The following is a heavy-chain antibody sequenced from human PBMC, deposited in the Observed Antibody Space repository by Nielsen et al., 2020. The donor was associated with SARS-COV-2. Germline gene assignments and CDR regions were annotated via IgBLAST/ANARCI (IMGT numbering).Heavy chain of an antibody. CDR2: INPNSGGT. CDR3: ARGAGAFGVVTLFDY. V-gene: IGHV1-2*06. D-gene: IGHD3-3*01. J-gene: IGHJ4*02. CDR1: GYTFTGYY. Sequence: ASVKVSCKASGYTFTGYYMHWVRQAPGQGLEWMGRINPNSGGTNYAQKFQGRVTMTRDTSISTAYMELSRLRSDDTAVYYCARGAGAFGVVTLFDYWGQGTLVTVSS.